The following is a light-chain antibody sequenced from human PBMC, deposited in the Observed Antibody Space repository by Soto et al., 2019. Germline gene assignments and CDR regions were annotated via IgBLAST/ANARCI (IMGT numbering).Light chain of an antibody. J-gene: IGKJ1*01. CDR1: QSVSSN. CDR3: QQYGSSPQP. Sequence: EIVMTQPPATLSVSPGERATLSCRASQSVSSNLAWYQQKPGQAPRLLIYGASTRATGIPDRFSGSGSGTDFTLTISRLEPEDFAVYYCQQYGSSPQPFGQGTWVDIK. CDR2: GAS. V-gene: IGKV3-20*01.